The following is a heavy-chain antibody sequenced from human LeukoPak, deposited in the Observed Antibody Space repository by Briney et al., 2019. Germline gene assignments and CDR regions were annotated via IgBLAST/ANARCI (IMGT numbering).Heavy chain of an antibody. Sequence: ASVKVSCKASGYTFTSYYMHWVRQAPGQGLEWMGIINPSGGSTSYAQKFQGRVTMTRDTSTSTVYMELSSLRSEDTAVYYCARDYYYDSSGYYIYFDYWGQGTQVTVSS. CDR3: ARDYYYDSSGYYIYFDY. V-gene: IGHV1-46*01. CDR1: GYTFTSYY. J-gene: IGHJ4*02. D-gene: IGHD3-22*01. CDR2: INPSGGST.